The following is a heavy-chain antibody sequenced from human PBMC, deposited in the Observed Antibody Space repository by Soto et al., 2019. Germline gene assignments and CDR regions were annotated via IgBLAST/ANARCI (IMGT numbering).Heavy chain of an antibody. J-gene: IGHJ4*02. CDR2: ISGSGDTS. V-gene: IGHV3-23*01. D-gene: IGHD2-15*01. Sequence: EVQILESGGGLVQPEGSLRLSCVASGFTFSTYAMSWVRQAPGKGLEWASGISGSGDTSYYADSVKGRFTISRDNSKNTLYLQMNSLRADDTAVYYCAKVGLLGICTGGSCYSLDYWGQGTLVTVSS. CDR3: AKVGLLGICTGGSCYSLDY. CDR1: GFTFSTYA.